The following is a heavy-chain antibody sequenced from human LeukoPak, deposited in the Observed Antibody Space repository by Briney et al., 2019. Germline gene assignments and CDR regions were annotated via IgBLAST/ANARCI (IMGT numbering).Heavy chain of an antibody. CDR1: GGSFSGYY. J-gene: IGHJ5*02. CDR3: ARRGPTYCSGGSCYGWFDP. CDR2: INHSGST. D-gene: IGHD2-15*01. Sequence: PSETLSLTCAVYGGSFSGYYWSWIRQPPGKGLEWIGEINHSGSTNYNPSLKSRVTISVDTSKNQFSLKLSSVTAADTAVYYCARRGPTYCSGGSCYGWFDPWGQGTLVTVSS. V-gene: IGHV4-34*01.